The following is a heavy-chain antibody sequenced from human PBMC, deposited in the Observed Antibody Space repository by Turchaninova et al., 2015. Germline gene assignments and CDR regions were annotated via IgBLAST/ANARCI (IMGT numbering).Heavy chain of an antibody. D-gene: IGHD4-17*01. V-gene: IGHV1-3*01. J-gene: IGHJ4*02. CDR2: INAGNGNT. Sequence: QVQLVQSGAEVKKPGAAVKVSGKASGYIFSNYAIHWVRQAPGQRLEWMGWINAGNGNTKYSQKFQGRVTITRDTSATTVYMELSSLRSEDTAVYYCHRPTPSDYWGQGTLVTVYS. CDR1: GYIFSNYA. CDR3: HRPTPSDY.